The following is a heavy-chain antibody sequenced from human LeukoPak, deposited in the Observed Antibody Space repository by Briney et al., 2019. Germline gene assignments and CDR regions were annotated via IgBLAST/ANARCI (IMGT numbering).Heavy chain of an antibody. CDR3: ARDPPVAGTS. CDR2: IYASGNT. J-gene: IGHJ4*02. V-gene: IGHV4-61*01. CDR1: GGSVSSASYY. D-gene: IGHD6-19*01. Sequence: SETLSLTCTVSGGSVSSASYYWTWIRQSPGKGLEWIGYIYASGNTNYNPSLKSRVTISVDTSKNQFSLKLSSVTAADTAVYYCARDPPVAGTSWGQGTLVTVSS.